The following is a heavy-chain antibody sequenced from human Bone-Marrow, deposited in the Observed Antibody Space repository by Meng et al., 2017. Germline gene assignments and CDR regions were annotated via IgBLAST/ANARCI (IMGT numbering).Heavy chain of an antibody. Sequence: QVQLQESGPGLVKPSETLSLTCTVSGGSISSYYWSWIRQPPGKGLEWIGYIYYSGSTNYNPSLKSRVTISVDTSKNQFSLKLSSVTAADTAVYYCARGKSNSSPPFDPWGQGTLVTVSS. V-gene: IGHV4-59*12. CDR1: GGSISSYY. CDR3: ARGKSNSSPPFDP. CDR2: IYYSGST. D-gene: IGHD6-6*01. J-gene: IGHJ5*02.